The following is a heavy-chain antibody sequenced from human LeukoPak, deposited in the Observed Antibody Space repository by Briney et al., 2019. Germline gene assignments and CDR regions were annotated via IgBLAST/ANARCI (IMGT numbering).Heavy chain of an antibody. CDR1: GYTFSSYT. CDR2: INTNTGNP. CDR3: ARDLSETYSDYHFDY. V-gene: IGHV7-4-1*02. Sequence: ASVKVSCKASGYTFSSYTMSWVRQAPGQGLEWMGWINTNTGNPTYAQGFTGRFVFSLDTSVSTVYLQISSLKADDTAVYYCARDLSETYSDYHFDYWGQGALVTVSS. J-gene: IGHJ4*02. D-gene: IGHD1-26*01.